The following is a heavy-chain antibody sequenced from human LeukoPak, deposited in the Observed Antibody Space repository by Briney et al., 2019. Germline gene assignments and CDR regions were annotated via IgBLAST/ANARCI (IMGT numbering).Heavy chain of an antibody. CDR3: AKDAAGPEY. CDR1: GFSVSSNY. CDR2: IYRSGST. J-gene: IGHJ4*02. Sequence: PGGSLRLSCAASGFSVSSNYMSWIRQAPGKGLEWVSVIYRSGSTHYPDSVKGRFTISRDNSKNTLFLQMNSLRVEDTAIYYCAKDAAGPEYWGQGTRVTVSS. D-gene: IGHD6-13*01. V-gene: IGHV3-53*01.